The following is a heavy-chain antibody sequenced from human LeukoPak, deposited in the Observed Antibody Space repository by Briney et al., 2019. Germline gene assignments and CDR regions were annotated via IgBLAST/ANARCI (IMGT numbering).Heavy chain of an antibody. J-gene: IGHJ4*02. CDR1: GFTFGGYF. Sequence: GGPLRFSVAASGFTFGGYFLHWFGRVPGRGLGWVAVISYDGSNKYYADSVKGRFTISRDNSKNTLYLQMNSLRAEDTAVYYCAREGRGYSLDYWGQGTLVTVSS. D-gene: IGHD5-18*01. V-gene: IGHV3-30-3*01. CDR2: ISYDGSNK. CDR3: AREGRGYSLDY.